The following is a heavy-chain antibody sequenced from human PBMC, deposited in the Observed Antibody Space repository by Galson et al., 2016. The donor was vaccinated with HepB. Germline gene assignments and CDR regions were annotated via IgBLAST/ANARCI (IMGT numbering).Heavy chain of an antibody. Sequence: SLRLSCAASGFTFSDYWMPWVRQAPGKGLEWVSHICSSGDPTSYADSVMGRFTISRDNAKNSLFLQMNSLGDDDTAVYYCARDSGGKCSDGSIDYWGQGTLVTVSS. CDR2: ICSSGDPT. CDR1: GFTFSDYW. J-gene: IGHJ4*02. D-gene: IGHD5-24*01. V-gene: IGHV3-11*04. CDR3: ARDSGGKCSDGSIDY.